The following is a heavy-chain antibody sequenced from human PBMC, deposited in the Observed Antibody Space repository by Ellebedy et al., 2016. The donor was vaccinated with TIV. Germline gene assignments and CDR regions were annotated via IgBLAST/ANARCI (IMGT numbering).Heavy chain of an antibody. J-gene: IGHJ5*02. V-gene: IGHV1-18*01. CDR2: ISAYNGNT. D-gene: IGHD6-19*01. CDR1: GYTFTSYG. Sequence: AASVKVSCKASGYTFTSYGISWVRQAPGQGLEWMGWISAYNGNTNYAQKLQGRVTMTTDTSTSTAYMELRSLRSDDTAVYYCAREGIAVAGTGWFDPWGQGTLVTVSS. CDR3: AREGIAVAGTGWFDP.